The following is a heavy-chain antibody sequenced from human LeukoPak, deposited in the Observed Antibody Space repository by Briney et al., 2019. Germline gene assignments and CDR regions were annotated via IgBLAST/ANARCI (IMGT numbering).Heavy chain of an antibody. CDR1: GGSISSYY. J-gene: IGHJ3*02. Sequence: SETLSLTCTVSGGSISSYYWSWIRQPPGKGLEWIGYIYYSGSTNYNPSLKSRVTISVDTSKNQFSLKLSSVTAADTAVYYCARGEGGGGSYLDAFDIWGQGTMVTVSS. CDR3: ARGEGGGGSYLDAFDI. CDR2: IYYSGST. V-gene: IGHV4-59*01. D-gene: IGHD1-26*01.